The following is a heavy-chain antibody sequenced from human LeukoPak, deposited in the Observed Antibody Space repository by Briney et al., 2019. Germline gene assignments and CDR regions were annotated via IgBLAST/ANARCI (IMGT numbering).Heavy chain of an antibody. Sequence: PGGSLRLSCVASGFTFSTYSMNWVRQAPGKGLEWVSSISSSSSYIYYVDSVKGRFTISRDNAKNSLYLQMNSLRAEDTAVYYCARFALKTPPTDWGQGTLVTVSS. CDR1: GFTFSTYS. J-gene: IGHJ4*02. V-gene: IGHV3-21*01. CDR2: ISSSSSYI. CDR3: ARFALKTPPTD.